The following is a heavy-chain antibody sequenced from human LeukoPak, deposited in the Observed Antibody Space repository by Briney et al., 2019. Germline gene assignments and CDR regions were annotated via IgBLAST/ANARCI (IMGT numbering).Heavy chain of an antibody. Sequence: GGSLSLSCAASGFTFSSYSMNWVRQAPGKGLEWVSSISSSSSYIYYADSVQGRFTISRDNAKNSLYLQMNSLRAEDTAVYYCAREWLAAEFDYWGQGTLVTVSS. V-gene: IGHV3-21*01. D-gene: IGHD6-13*01. J-gene: IGHJ4*02. CDR2: ISSSSSYI. CDR1: GFTFSSYS. CDR3: AREWLAAEFDY.